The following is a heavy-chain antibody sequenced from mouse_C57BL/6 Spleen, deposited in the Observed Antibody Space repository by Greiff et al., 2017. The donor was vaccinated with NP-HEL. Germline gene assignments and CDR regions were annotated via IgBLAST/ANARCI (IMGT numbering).Heavy chain of an antibody. V-gene: IGHV1-69*01. J-gene: IGHJ3*01. CDR3: ARDRGAWFAY. CDR1: GYTFTSYW. CDR2: IDPSDSYT. Sequence: QVQLQQPGAELVMPGASVKLSCKASGYTFTSYWMHWVKQRPGQGLEWIGEIDPSDSYTNYNQKFKGKSTLTVDKSSSTAYMQLSSLTSEDSAVYYCARDRGAWFAYWGQGTLVTVSA.